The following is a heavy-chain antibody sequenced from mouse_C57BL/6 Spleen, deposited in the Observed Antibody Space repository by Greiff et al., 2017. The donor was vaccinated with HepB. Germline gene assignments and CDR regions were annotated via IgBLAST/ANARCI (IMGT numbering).Heavy chain of an antibody. J-gene: IGHJ1*03. CDR2: IDPEDGDT. V-gene: IGHV14-1*01. CDR1: GFNIKDYY. CDR3: TRGGSSYEYFDV. D-gene: IGHD1-1*01. Sequence: VQLQQSGAELVRPGASVKLSCTASGFNIKDYYMHWVKQRPEQCLEWIGRIDPEDGDTEYAPKFQGKATMTADTSSNTAYLQLSSLTSEDTAVYYCTRGGSSYEYFDVWGTGTTVTVSS.